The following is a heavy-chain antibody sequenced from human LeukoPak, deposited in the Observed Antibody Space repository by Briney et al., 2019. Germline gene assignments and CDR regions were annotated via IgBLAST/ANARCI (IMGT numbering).Heavy chain of an antibody. V-gene: IGHV4-31*03. CDR1: GGSVSTASYS. D-gene: IGHD6-13*01. Sequence: PSETLSLTCTVSGGSVSTASYSWTWIRQHPGKGLEWIGNINYRGSTYYNPSLKSRVNISIDTSKNQFSLKLNSVTAADTAVYYCARDRSRYSSTWGFDYWGQGTLVTVSS. J-gene: IGHJ4*02. CDR2: INYRGST. CDR3: ARDRSRYSSTWGFDY.